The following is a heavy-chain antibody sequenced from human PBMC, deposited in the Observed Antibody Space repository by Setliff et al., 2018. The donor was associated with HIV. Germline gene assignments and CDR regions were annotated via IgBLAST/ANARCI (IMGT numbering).Heavy chain of an antibody. J-gene: IGHJ5*02. CDR3: ARRGRDGVLIVFATGFDP. CDR2: IFYTGST. D-gene: IGHD2-8*01. Sequence: SETLSLTCSASGGSISSSTYYWGWIRQPPGKGLEWIGDIFYTGSTYYNPSLKSRVAISIDTSENQFSLKLTSVTAADTAVYYCARRGRDGVLIVFATGFDPWGQGTLVTVSS. CDR1: GGSISSSTYY. V-gene: IGHV4-39*01.